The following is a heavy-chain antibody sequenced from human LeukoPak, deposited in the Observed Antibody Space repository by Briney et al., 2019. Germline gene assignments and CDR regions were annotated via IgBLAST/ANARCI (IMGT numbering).Heavy chain of an antibody. CDR1: GFTFSNYA. V-gene: IGHV3-23*01. CDR2: FSVSDKTT. Sequence: PGGSLRLSCAASGFTFSNYAMSWVRQAPGKGLEWVSGFSVSDKTTYYADSVKGRFTISRDNSKNTLYLQINSLRAEDTAVYYCAKTAMVRGVSVNFDYWGQGTLVTVSS. J-gene: IGHJ4*02. CDR3: AKTAMVRGVSVNFDY. D-gene: IGHD3-10*01.